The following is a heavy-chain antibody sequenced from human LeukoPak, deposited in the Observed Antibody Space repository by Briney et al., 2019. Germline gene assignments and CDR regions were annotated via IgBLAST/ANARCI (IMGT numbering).Heavy chain of an antibody. V-gene: IGHV3-20*04. Sequence: GGSLRLSRVASVFRFDDYGMSWVRQAPGKGLELVSGINWNGGSTGYADSVKGRFTISRDNAKNSLYLRMNSLRAEDTALYYCARGGSTGWYSFDYWGQGTLVTVSS. CDR3: ARGGSTGWYSFDY. D-gene: IGHD6-19*01. J-gene: IGHJ4*02. CDR2: INWNGGST. CDR1: VFRFDDYG.